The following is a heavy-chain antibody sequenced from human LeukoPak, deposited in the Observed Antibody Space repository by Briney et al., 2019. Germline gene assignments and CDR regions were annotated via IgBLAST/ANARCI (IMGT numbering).Heavy chain of an antibody. CDR1: GFTFSSYG. D-gene: IGHD3-10*01. Sequence: GGSLRLSYAASGFTFSSYGMHWVRQAPGKGLEWVAFIRYDGSNKYYADSVKGRFTISRDNSKNTLYLQMNSLRAEDTAVYYCAKDLRAPPTYYYYYYMDVWGKGTTVTISS. V-gene: IGHV3-30*02. J-gene: IGHJ6*03. CDR3: AKDLRAPPTYYYYYYMDV. CDR2: IRYDGSNK.